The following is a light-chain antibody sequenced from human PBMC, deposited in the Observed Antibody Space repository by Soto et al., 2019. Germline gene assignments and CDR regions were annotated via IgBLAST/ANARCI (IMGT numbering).Light chain of an antibody. CDR1: SSNIGDHY. Sequence: QSVLTQPPSVSAAPGQTVTISCSGGSSNIGDHYVSWYQQLPGTAPRLLIYDSNKRPSGIPDRFSGSKSGTSATLGITGLQTGDEADYYCGTWDSGRGVFGGGTRLTVL. V-gene: IGLV1-51*01. CDR2: DSN. CDR3: GTWDSGRGV. J-gene: IGLJ3*02.